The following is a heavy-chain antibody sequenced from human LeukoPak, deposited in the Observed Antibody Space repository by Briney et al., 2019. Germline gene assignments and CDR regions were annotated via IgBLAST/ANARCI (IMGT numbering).Heavy chain of an antibody. J-gene: IGHJ3*01. V-gene: IGHV3-48*03. CDR2: IGSGGSPV. Sequence: QPGGSLRLSCLASGSTLTSYEMNWVRQAPGKGLEWVSYIGSGGSPVYYADSVKGRFTTSRDNAKNSLYLQMNSLRAEDTAVYYCARGWYYLWGQGTMVTVSS. D-gene: IGHD3-10*01. CDR3: ARGWYYL. CDR1: GSTLTSYE.